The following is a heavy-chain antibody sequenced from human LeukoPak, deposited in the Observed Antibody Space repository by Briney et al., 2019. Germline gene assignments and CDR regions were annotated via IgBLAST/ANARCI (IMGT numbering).Heavy chain of an antibody. D-gene: IGHD6-19*01. V-gene: IGHV3-74*01. Sequence: GGSLRLSCAASGFTFSSYWMHWVRQAPGKGLVWVPRINTDGSSTSYADSVKGRFTISRDNAKNTLYLQMNSLRAEDTAVYYCAKEYSSGWSYWYFDLWGRGTLVTVSS. J-gene: IGHJ2*01. CDR3: AKEYSSGWSYWYFDL. CDR2: INTDGSST. CDR1: GFTFSSYW.